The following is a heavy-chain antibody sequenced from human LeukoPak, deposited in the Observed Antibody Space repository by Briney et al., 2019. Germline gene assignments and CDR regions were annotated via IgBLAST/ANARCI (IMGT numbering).Heavy chain of an antibody. J-gene: IGHJ4*02. Sequence: PSETLSLTCTVSGGSISSYYWSWIRQPPGKGLEWIGRIYTSGSTNYNPSLKSRATISVDKSKNQFSLKLSSVAAADTAVYYCARVTEDYFDYWGQGTLVTVSS. V-gene: IGHV4-4*07. D-gene: IGHD3-16*01. CDR2: IYTSGST. CDR1: GGSISSYY. CDR3: ARVTEDYFDY.